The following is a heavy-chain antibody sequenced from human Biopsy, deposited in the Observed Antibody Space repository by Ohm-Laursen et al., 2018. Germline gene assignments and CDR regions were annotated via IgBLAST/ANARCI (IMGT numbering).Heavy chain of an antibody. CDR3: ATELLPPGVGGPWLDS. CDR2: ISASSSYI. D-gene: IGHD3-10*01. CDR1: GVTLSGYG. J-gene: IGHJ5*01. Sequence: GSLRLSCAASGVTLSGYGMNWVRQAPGKGLEWVSSISASSSYIYYVDSVKGRFTVSRDNTKNTLYLQMNSLRAADTAIYFCATELLPPGVGGPWLDSWGQGTPVTVSS. V-gene: IGHV3-21*06.